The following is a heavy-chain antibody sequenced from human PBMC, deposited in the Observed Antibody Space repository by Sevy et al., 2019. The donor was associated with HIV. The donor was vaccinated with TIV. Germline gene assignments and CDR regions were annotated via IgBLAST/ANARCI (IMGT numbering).Heavy chain of an antibody. V-gene: IGHV3-21*06. J-gene: IGHJ4*02. Sequence: GGSLRLSCAASGFSFSSFPLTWVRQAPGKGLEWVSSISGLSNYIYYADSMKGRFTISRDNAKNTLNLQMNSLRGDDTAVYFCARGPPDGSYDYFDSWGQGILVTVSS. CDR2: ISGLSNYI. CDR3: ARGPPDGSYDYFDS. CDR1: GFSFSSFP. D-gene: IGHD3-10*01.